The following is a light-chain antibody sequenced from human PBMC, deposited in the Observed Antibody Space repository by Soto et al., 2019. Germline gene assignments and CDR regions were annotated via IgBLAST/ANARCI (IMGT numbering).Light chain of an antibody. J-gene: IGKJ5*01. CDR2: SPS. CDR3: QKCNTAPLG. V-gene: IGKV1-27*01. Sequence: DIQMTQSPSSLSASVGDRVTLTCRARQDRSAYFAWYQQKPGKVPKLLIYSPSTLQSGGPSRFSGSGSGTDFTLTISSLQPGDVATNYCQKCNTAPLGFGQGTRLEIK. CDR1: QDRSAY.